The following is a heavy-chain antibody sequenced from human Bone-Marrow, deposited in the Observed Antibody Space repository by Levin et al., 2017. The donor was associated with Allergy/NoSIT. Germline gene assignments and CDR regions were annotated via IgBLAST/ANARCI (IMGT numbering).Heavy chain of an antibody. CDR1: GGTFSSYA. Sequence: AASVKVSCKASGGTFSSYAISWVRQAPGQGLEWMGGIIPIFGTANYAQKFQGRVTITADESTSTAYMELSSLRSEDTAVYYCARAQQWLVPAGFDPWGQGTLVTVSS. J-gene: IGHJ5*02. D-gene: IGHD6-19*01. CDR2: IIPIFGTA. V-gene: IGHV1-69*13. CDR3: ARAQQWLVPAGFDP.